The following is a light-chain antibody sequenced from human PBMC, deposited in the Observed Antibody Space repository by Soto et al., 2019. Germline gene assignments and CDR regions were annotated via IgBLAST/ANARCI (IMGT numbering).Light chain of an antibody. CDR3: CSYAGSGTYV. J-gene: IGLJ1*01. V-gene: IGLV2-23*01. CDR2: EGS. Sequence: QSVLTQPASMSGSPGQSITISCTGTSSDVGSYNLVSWYQQHPAKAPKLMIYEGSKRPSAVSNRFSGSESGNTASLTISGLQAEDEADYYCCSYAGSGTYVFGSGTKLTVL. CDR1: SSDVGSYNL.